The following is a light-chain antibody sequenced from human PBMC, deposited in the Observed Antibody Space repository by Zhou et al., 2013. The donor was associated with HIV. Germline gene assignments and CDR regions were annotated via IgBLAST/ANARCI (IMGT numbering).Light chain of an antibody. Sequence: DIQMTQSPSSLSASVGDRVTITCQASQDISNYLNWYQQKPGKAPKLLIYGASSLQSGVPSRFSGSGSGTEFTLTISTLQPEDFAAYYCQQTYSTLFTFGPGTKVDIK. V-gene: IGKV1-39*01. J-gene: IGKJ3*01. CDR3: QQTYSTLFT. CDR2: GAS. CDR1: QDISNY.